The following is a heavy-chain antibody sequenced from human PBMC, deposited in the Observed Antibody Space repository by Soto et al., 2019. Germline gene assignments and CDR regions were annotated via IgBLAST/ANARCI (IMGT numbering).Heavy chain of an antibody. Sequence: EVQLVESGGGLVQPGGSLRLSCAASGSSFSTYDMHWVRQAPGKGLEWVSAIGRGGDTYYAGSVKGRFTISRENAKNSLYLQMSILGAGDTAVYYCAREMTAPFHWYFDLWGRGTLVTVSS. D-gene: IGHD2-21*02. CDR1: GSSFSTYD. CDR3: AREMTAPFHWYFDL. V-gene: IGHV3-13*01. J-gene: IGHJ2*01. CDR2: IGRGGDT.